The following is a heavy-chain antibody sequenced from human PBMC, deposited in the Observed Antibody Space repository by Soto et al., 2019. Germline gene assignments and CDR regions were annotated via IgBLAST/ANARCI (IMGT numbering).Heavy chain of an antibody. CDR1: GGSISSYY. D-gene: IGHD3-3*01. V-gene: IGHV4-59*01. CDR3: ARGDLGGP. J-gene: IGHJ5*02. Sequence: SETLSLTCTVSGGSISSYYWNWIRQPPGKRLEWIGYIYYSGSTIYNPSLKSRVTISVDTSKNQFSLKLSSVTAADTAVYYCARGDLGGPWGQGTLVTVSS. CDR2: IYYSGST.